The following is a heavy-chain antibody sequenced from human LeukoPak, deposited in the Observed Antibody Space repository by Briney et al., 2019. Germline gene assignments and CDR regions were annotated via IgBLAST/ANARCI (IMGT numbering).Heavy chain of an antibody. CDR1: GGSISSGGYY. V-gene: IGHV4-30-2*01. CDR2: IYHSGST. Sequence: SETLSLTCTVSGGSISSGGYYWSWIRQAPGKGLEWIGYIYHSGSTYYNPSLKSRVTMSVDTSKNQFSLKLSSVTAADTAVYYCARDYSSSSGWIRAFDIWGQGTMVTVSS. J-gene: IGHJ3*02. D-gene: IGHD6-6*01. CDR3: ARDYSSSSGWIRAFDI.